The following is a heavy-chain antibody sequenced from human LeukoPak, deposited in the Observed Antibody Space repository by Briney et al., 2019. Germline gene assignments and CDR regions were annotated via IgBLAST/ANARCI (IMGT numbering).Heavy chain of an antibody. D-gene: IGHD6-13*01. CDR2: IDSSGVK. J-gene: IGHJ6*04. V-gene: IGHV3-13*01. CDR3: ARGSGAAAPEWV. CDR1: GFTLISYD. Sequence: PGGSLRLSCVATGFTLISYDMHWVRQVKGRSLEWVSAIDSSGVKYYPDSVKARFTISREEAKSSLYLQLNNVTAGDTAVYYCARGSGAAAPEWVWGKGTTVSVSS.